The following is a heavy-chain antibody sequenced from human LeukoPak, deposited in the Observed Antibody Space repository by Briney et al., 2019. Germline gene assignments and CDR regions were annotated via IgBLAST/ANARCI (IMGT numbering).Heavy chain of an antibody. CDR1: GGSINNYY. CDR2: IYYSGST. J-gene: IGHJ3*02. Sequence: SETLSLTCTVSGGSINNYYWTWIRQPPGKGLEWIGYIYYSGSTNYNPSLKSRVTISIDTSKNQFSLKLTSVTAADTAVYYCAGYSSSQWDDAFDTWGQGTMVTVSS. D-gene: IGHD6-6*01. V-gene: IGHV4-59*01. CDR3: AGYSSSQWDDAFDT.